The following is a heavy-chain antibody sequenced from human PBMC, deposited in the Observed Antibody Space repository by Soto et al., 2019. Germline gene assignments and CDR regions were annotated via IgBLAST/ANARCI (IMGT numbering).Heavy chain of an antibody. CDR3: ARDSKYSSCALMDP. J-gene: IGHJ5*02. Sequence: AASVKVSCKISGCTFTEYYGFWVRQAPGQGLEWMGWINPNNGVTKYAQRFLGRVTMTRDTSISTDYMEVSRLGSDDTAVYFCARDSKYSSCALMDPWGKGTLFPVSP. V-gene: IGHV1-2*02. D-gene: IGHD6-6*01. CDR1: GCTFTEYY. CDR2: INPNNGVT.